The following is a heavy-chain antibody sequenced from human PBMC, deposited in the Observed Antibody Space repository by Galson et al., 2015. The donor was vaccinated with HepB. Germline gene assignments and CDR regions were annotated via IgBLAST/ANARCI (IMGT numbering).Heavy chain of an antibody. CDR1: GGSISSSSYY. Sequence: ETLSLTCTVSGGSISSSSYYWGWIRQPPGKGLEWIGSIYYSGSTYYNPSLKSRVTISVDTSKNQFSLKLSSVTAADTAVYYCASLYYYDSSGSLDAFDIWGQGTMVTVSS. D-gene: IGHD3-22*01. CDR2: IYYSGST. V-gene: IGHV4-39*01. CDR3: ASLYYYDSSGSLDAFDI. J-gene: IGHJ3*02.